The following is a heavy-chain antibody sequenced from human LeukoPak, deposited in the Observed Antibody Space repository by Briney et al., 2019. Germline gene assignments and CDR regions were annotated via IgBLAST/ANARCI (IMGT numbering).Heavy chain of an antibody. Sequence: GKSLRLSCAGSGFIFTNAWMNWVRQAPGKGLEWVGRIKSKVNGETTDYAAPVKGKFIISRDDSRSTVYLQMSSLEPEDTAVYYCATGGYAFDIWGQGTMVTVSS. D-gene: IGHD3-16*01. CDR1: GFIFTNAW. J-gene: IGHJ3*02. CDR2: IKSKVNGETT. V-gene: IGHV3-15*01. CDR3: ATGGYAFDI.